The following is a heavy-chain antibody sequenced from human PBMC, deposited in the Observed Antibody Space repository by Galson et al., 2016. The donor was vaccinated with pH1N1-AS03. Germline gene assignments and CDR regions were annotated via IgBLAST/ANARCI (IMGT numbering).Heavy chain of an antibody. D-gene: IGHD3/OR15-3a*01. CDR1: GFTLTNHP. CDR2: LSYDDTYK. J-gene: IGHJ3*02. CDR3: AQDLQKPSQLWLLAPFDI. Sequence: SLRLSCAASGFTLTNHPLHWVRQAPGKGLEWVAVLSYDDTYKYYAESVKGRFSIFRDMSDNTLYLQMGSLRPEDTAIYFCAQDLQKPSQLWLLAPFDIWGQGTMVSVSS. V-gene: IGHV3-30*14.